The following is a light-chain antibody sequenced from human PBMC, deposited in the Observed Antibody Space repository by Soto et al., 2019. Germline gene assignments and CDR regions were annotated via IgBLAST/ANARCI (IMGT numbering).Light chain of an antibody. Sequence: EILMTQSPATLSVSPGERATLSCRASQSVSSNLAWYQQKPGQALRLLIYGASTRATGIPARFSGSGSGTEFTLTINSLQSEDFAVYYCQQYNNWPQTFGQGTKLEIK. J-gene: IGKJ2*01. CDR3: QQYNNWPQT. CDR2: GAS. CDR1: QSVSSN. V-gene: IGKV3-15*01.